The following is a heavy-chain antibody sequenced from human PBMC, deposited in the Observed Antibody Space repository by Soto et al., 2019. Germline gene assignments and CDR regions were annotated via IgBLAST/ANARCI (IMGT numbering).Heavy chain of an antibody. CDR3: AKRGYGSRWPNVYMDV. CDR1: GFTLRRYA. J-gene: IGHJ6*03. V-gene: IGHV3-23*01. D-gene: IGHD6-13*01. CDR2: ISGSGGST. Sequence: GGALRNPCGASGFTLRRYAIRWGRQAPGRGLEWVSAISGSGGSTYYADSVKGRFTISRDNSKNTLYLQMNSLRAEDTAVYYCAKRGYGSRWPNVYMDVWGKGTTVTVSS.